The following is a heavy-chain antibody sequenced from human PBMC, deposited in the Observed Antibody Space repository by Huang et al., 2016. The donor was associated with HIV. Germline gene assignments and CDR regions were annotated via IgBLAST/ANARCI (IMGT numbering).Heavy chain of an antibody. J-gene: IGHJ4*01. CDR1: GFIFSDYW. CDR2: IWSDGSST. D-gene: IGHD3-3*01. V-gene: IGHV3-74*02. CDR3: VRAREKGYDFWSGYRY. Sequence: EVELAESGGGSVRPGQSLRLSCVGSGFIFSDYWMHWVRQIPGKGLMWVARIWSDGSSTSYADSVKGRFTIYRDNARNTVYLQMSSLRVDDTAVYYCVRAREKGYDFWSGYRYWGQGAQVTVSS.